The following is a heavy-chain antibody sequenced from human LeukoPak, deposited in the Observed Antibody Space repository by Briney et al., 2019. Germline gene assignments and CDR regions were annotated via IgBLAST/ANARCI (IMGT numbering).Heavy chain of an antibody. CDR2: ISRSSSDI. CDR1: GFTFSSYS. V-gene: IGHV3-21*01. Sequence: GGSLRLSCAASGFTFSSYSMNWVRQAPGKGLEWVSSISRSSSDIYYADSVKGRFTISRDNAKNSLYLQMNSLRAEDTAVYYCARITTRYNMDVWGKGTTVTVSS. D-gene: IGHD2-15*01. CDR3: ARITTRYNMDV. J-gene: IGHJ6*03.